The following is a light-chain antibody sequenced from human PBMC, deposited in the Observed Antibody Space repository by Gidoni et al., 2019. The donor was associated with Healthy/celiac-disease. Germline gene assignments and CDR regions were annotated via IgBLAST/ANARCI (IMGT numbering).Light chain of an antibody. Sequence: EVVLTQSPGTLSLSPGERATLPCRASQSVSSSYLAWYQQKPGQAPRLPSYGASSRATGIPDRCSGSGSGTDFTLTISRLEPEDFAVYYCQQYGSSPQTFGQGIKVEIK. CDR3: QQYGSSPQT. CDR2: GAS. CDR1: QSVSSSY. V-gene: IGKV3-20*01. J-gene: IGKJ1*01.